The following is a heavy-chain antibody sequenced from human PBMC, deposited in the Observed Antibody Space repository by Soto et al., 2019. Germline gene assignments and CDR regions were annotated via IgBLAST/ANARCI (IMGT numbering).Heavy chain of an antibody. V-gene: IGHV4-34*01. Sequence: PSETLSLTCAVYGGSFSGYYWSWIRQSPGRGLEWIGSIYYSGSTYYNPSLKSRVTISVDTSKNQFPLKLSSVTAADTAVYYCAQKVGDYGDYWYFDLWGRGTLVTVSS. CDR2: IYYSGST. CDR1: GGSFSGYY. J-gene: IGHJ2*01. D-gene: IGHD4-17*01. CDR3: AQKVGDYGDYWYFDL.